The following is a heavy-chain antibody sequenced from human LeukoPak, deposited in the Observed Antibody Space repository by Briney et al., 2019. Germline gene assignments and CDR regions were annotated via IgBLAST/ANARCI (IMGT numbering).Heavy chain of an antibody. V-gene: IGHV7-4-1*02. Sequence: ASVKVSCKASGYTFTSYAMNWVRQAPGQELEWMGWINTNTGNPTYAQGFTGRFVFSLDTSVSTAYLQISSLRAEDTAVYYCARDPGPTNYYYYGMDVWGQGTTVTVSS. CDR3: ARDPGPTNYYYYGMDV. CDR1: GYTFTSYA. J-gene: IGHJ6*02. D-gene: IGHD1-1*01. CDR2: INTNTGNP.